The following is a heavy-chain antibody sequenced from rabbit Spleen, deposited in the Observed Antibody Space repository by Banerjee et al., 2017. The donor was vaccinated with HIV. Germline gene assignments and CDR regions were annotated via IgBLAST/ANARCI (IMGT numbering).Heavy chain of an antibody. D-gene: IGHD1-1*01. CDR3: ARDNGSGDYIDVYFDL. V-gene: IGHV1S45*01. CDR1: GFSFSSSYY. Sequence: QEQLEESGGGLVKPEGSLTLTCTASGFSFSSSYYMCWVRQAPGKGLEWIACIDTGFGGTTYYASWAKGRFTISKTSSTMVTLQMTSLTAADTATYFCARDNGSGDYIDVYFDLWGQGTLVTVS. CDR2: IDTGFGGTT. J-gene: IGHJ4*01.